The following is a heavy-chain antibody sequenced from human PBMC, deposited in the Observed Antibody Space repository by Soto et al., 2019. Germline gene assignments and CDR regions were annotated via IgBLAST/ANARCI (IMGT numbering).Heavy chain of an antibody. D-gene: IGHD6-19*01. CDR2: ISGSGGST. V-gene: IGHV3-23*01. J-gene: IGHJ4*02. Sequence: GSLRLSCAASGFTFSSYAMSWVRQAPGKGLEWVSAISGSGGSTYYADSVKGRFTISRDNSKNTLYLQMNSLRAEDTAVYYCARDDSSAWSFDNRAQRAPLTISS. CDR1: GFTFSSYA. CDR3: ARDDSSAWSFDN.